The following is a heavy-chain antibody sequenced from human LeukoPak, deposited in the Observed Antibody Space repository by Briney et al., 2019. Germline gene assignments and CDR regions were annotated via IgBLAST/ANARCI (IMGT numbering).Heavy chain of an antibody. CDR1: GFTFSSYS. V-gene: IGHV3-21*01. Sequence: GGSLRLSCAASGFTFSSYSMNWVRQAPGKGLEWVSSISSSSSYIYYADSVKGRFTISRDNSKNTLYLQMNSLRAEDTAVYYCARDGDIVVVVAATLDYWGQGTLVTVSS. CDR3: ARDGDIVVVVAATLDY. D-gene: IGHD2-15*01. J-gene: IGHJ4*02. CDR2: ISSSSSYI.